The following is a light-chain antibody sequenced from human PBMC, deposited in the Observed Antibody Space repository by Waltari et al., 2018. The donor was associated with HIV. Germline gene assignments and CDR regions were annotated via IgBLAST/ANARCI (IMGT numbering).Light chain of an antibody. CDR3: YSTDSSGNPL. V-gene: IGLV3-10*01. CDR2: EDS. J-gene: IGLJ2*01. CDR1: ALPTKY. Sequence: SYELTQPPSVSMSPGQTARITCSGAALPTKYAFWYQQKSGQAPLLVIYEDSKRHSGSPGRFSGSSSETMATVTISGAQVEDEADYYCYSTDSSGNPLFGGGTKLTVL.